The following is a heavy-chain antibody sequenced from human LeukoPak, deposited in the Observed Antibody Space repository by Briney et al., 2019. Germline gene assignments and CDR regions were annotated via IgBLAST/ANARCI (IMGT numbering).Heavy chain of an antibody. D-gene: IGHD1-26*01. V-gene: IGHV5-51*01. CDR2: IYPDDSDT. CDR3: ARFRSNSGSYSFGY. CDR1: GYSFTSYW. J-gene: IGHJ4*02. Sequence: GESLKISCKAFGYSFTSYWIGWVRQMPGKGLEWMGIIYPDDSDTRYSPSFQGQVTISADKSISTAYLQWSSLKASDTAMYFCARFRSNSGSYSFGYWGQGTLVTVSS.